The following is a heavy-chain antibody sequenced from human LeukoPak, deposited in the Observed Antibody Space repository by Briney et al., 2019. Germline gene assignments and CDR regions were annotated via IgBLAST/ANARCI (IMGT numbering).Heavy chain of an antibody. J-gene: IGHJ3*01. V-gene: IGHV3-15*01. CDR1: AFTLSNAL. D-gene: IGHD1-26*01. CDR2: IKSKSDGGTT. CDR3: TTWDGVD. Sequence: PGGSLRLSCAASAFTLSNALMTWVRQAPGKGLEWLGHIKSKSDGGTTDCAAPFKGRFTISRDDSKNTLYLQMNSLKTEDTAVYYCTTWDGVDWGQGTMVTVSS.